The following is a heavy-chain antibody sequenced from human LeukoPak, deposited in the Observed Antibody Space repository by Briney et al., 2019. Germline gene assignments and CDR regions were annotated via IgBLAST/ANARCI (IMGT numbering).Heavy chain of an antibody. Sequence: SETLSLTCSVSGASISSGSNYWGWIRQPPGKTLEWIGSIYSSGSTYYNPSLKSRVIIIIDTPKNHFSLKLSSVTAADTAVYYCAREQYYYDSSGYYLRSNWFDPWGQGTLVTVSS. J-gene: IGHJ5*02. D-gene: IGHD3-22*01. V-gene: IGHV4-39*07. CDR1: GASISSGSNY. CDR3: AREQYYYDSSGYYLRSNWFDP. CDR2: IYSSGST.